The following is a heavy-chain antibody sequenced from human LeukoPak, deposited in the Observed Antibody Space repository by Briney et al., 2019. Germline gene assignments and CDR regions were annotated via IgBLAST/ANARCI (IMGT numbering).Heavy chain of an antibody. D-gene: IGHD3-16*02. V-gene: IGHV1-8*02. Sequence: ASVKVSCKASGYTFTSYDINWVRQATGQGLEWMGWMNPNSSNTGYAQKFQGWVTMTRDTSISTAYMELSRLRSDDTAVYYCARGLSIDYDYVWGSYRYKWRAYYFDYWGQGTLVTVSS. J-gene: IGHJ4*02. CDR1: GYTFTSYD. CDR2: MNPNSSNT. CDR3: ARGLSIDYDYVWGSYRYKWRAYYFDY.